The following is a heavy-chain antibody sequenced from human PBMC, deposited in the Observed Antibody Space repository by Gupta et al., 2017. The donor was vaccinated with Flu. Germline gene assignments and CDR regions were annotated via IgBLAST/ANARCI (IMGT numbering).Heavy chain of an antibody. V-gene: IGHV3-23*01. D-gene: IGHD3-16*01. CDR3: TQDSVPDSLFYVYPHV. J-gene: IGHJ1*01. CDR1: GFTFTPYP. Sequence: EVHLLESGGRLVPPGGSLSLSCAASGFTFTPYPMGWARLAPGKGRECVATSLENGGRTFYADSVKGRFVVSRDNSKNMLYLQMNSLTAEDTGIYYCTQDSVPDSLFYVYPHVWGQGTLVTVAS. CDR2: SLENGGRT.